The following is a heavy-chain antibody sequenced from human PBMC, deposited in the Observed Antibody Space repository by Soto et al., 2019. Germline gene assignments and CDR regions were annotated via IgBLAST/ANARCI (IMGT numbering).Heavy chain of an antibody. V-gene: IGHV4-4*02. J-gene: IGHJ5*02. CDR1: GGSISSSKW. CDR2: IHHGGTT. CDR3: ARVRQYCSATSCYLDP. D-gene: IGHD2-2*01. Sequence: SETMSLTCAVSGGSISSSKWWQWVRQPPGKGLEWIGEIHHGGTTNYNPSLKSRVAISVDKSKNQFSLKLNSVTAADTAVYYCARVRQYCSATSCYLDPWGQGTLVTVSS.